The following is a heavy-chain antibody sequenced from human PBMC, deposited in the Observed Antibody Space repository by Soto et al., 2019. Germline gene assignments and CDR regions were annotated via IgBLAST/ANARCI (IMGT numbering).Heavy chain of an antibody. Sequence: SETLSLTCTVSRGSTSSILYQWVWIRPPPGKGLEWIGNVYYNGNTYYNPSLKSRLTISVDTSNNQFSLKVRSVTAADTAVYYCARLSGSYNDRYFDSWGQGTLVTVSS. J-gene: IGHJ4*02. CDR3: ARLSGSYNDRYFDS. CDR2: VYYNGNT. CDR1: RGSTSSILYQ. V-gene: IGHV4-39*01. D-gene: IGHD1-26*01.